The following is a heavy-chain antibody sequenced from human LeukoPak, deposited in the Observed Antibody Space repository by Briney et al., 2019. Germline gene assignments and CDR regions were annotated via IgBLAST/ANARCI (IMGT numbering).Heavy chain of an antibody. CDR1: GVSISSDSYY. J-gene: IGHJ3*02. V-gene: IGHV4-61*02. CDR3: ARAPWAYGNYVHAFDI. D-gene: IGHD4-11*01. CDR2: FYTSGTT. Sequence: SQTLSLTCTVSGVSISSDSYYWSWIRQPAGKGLEWIGRFYTSGTTNYNPSLKSRVSISIDTSNNDLSLKVTSVTAADTAGYYCARAPWAYGNYVHAFDIWGQGTMVTVSS.